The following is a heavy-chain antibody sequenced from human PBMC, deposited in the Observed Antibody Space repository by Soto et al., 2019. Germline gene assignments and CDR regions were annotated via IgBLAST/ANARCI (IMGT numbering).Heavy chain of an antibody. V-gene: IGHV3-74*01. CDR3: ARVLTGSYNWFDP. CDR1: GFSFSSYW. CDR2: INSDGSTT. Sequence: GGSLRLSCAAAGFSFSSYWMHWVRQVPGKGLVWVSRINSDGSTTTYADSVKGRFTISRDNAKNTLYLQMNSLRVEDTAVYYCARVLTGSYNWFDPWGQGTLVTVSS. D-gene: IGHD1-26*01. J-gene: IGHJ5*02.